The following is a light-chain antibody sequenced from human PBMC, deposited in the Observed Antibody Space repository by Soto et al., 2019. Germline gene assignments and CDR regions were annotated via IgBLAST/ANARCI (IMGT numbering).Light chain of an antibody. CDR1: SSDVGGYKF. Sequence: QSALTQPASVSASPGQSITISCTGTSSDVGGYKFVSWYQHHPGKAPKLMIYEVNNRPSGVSNRFSGSKSGNTASLTISGLQPEDEADYYCQSYDNSLSGSWVFGGGTKLTVL. V-gene: IGLV2-14*01. J-gene: IGLJ3*02. CDR3: QSYDNSLSGSWV. CDR2: EVN.